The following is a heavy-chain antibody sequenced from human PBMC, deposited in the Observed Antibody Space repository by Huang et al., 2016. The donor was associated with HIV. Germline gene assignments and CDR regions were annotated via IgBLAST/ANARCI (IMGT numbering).Heavy chain of an antibody. CDR2: MKSEGRST. CDR1: GYTLRDHW. J-gene: IGHJ2*01. CDR3: TRVAAGDWYFDL. Sequence: ELQLVESGGGFVQPGGSLRLSCAASGYTLRDHWMHWGGQAPGKGLVWVAGMKSEGRSTTYADSVKGRFTISRDNAKNTLYLQMKGLRVEDTAVYYCTRVAAGDWYFDLWGRGTLVTVSA. V-gene: IGHV3-74*01. D-gene: IGHD3-10*01.